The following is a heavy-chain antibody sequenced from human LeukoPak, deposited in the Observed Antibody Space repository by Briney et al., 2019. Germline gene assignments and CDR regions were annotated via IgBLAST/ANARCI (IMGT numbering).Heavy chain of an antibody. V-gene: IGHV4-39*07. CDR1: GGSISSSSYY. D-gene: IGHD3-3*01. J-gene: IGHJ4*02. CDR2: IYYSGST. Sequence: SETLSLTCTVSGGSISSSSYYWGWIRQPPGKGLEWIGSIYYSGSTYYNPSLKSRVTISVDTSKNQFSLKLSSVTAADTAVYYCASLSDSPPTNLYDFWSGSLSYFDYWGQGTLVTVSS. CDR3: ASLSDSPPTNLYDFWSGSLSYFDY.